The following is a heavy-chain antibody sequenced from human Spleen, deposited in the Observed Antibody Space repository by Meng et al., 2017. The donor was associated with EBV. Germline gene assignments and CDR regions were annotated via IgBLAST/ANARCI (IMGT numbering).Heavy chain of an antibody. CDR2: IGTTGDT. CDR3: ARVRGSGSYIDY. J-gene: IGHJ4*02. CDR1: GFPFSSYD. D-gene: IGHD3-10*01. V-gene: IGHV3-13*01. Sequence: QVVESGGGLVRPGGSLGLSCAASGFPFSSYDMHWVRQATGKGLEWVSAIGTTGDTYYPGSVKGRFTISRENAKNSLYLQMNSLRAGDTAVYYCARVRGSGSYIDYWGQGTLVTVSS.